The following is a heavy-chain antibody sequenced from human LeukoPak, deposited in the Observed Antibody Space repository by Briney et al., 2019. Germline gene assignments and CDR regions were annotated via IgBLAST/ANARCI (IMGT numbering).Heavy chain of an antibody. Sequence: SETLSLTCTVSGGSISSYYWSWIRQPPGKGLEWIGYIYHSGSTSYNPSLKSRVTMSVDTSKNQFSLKLNSVTAADTAVYYCARIAVTGADAFDIWGQGTMV. J-gene: IGHJ3*02. V-gene: IGHV4-59*01. CDR2: IYHSGST. CDR3: ARIAVTGADAFDI. D-gene: IGHD6-19*01. CDR1: GGSISSYY.